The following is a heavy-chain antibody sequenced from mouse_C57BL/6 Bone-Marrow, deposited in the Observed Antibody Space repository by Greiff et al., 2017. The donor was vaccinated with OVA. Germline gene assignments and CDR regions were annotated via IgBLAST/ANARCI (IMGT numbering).Heavy chain of an antibody. J-gene: IGHJ2*01. CDR3: ARRGITTGGYYFDY. CDR1: GYTFTGYW. Sequence: VKLQQSGAELMKPGASVKLSCKATGYTFTGYWIEWVKQRPGHGLEWIGEILPGSGSTNYNEKFKGKATFTAATSSNTAYMQLSSLPTEDSAIDYCARRGITTGGYYFDYWGQGTTLTVSS. D-gene: IGHD2-4*01. V-gene: IGHV1-9*01. CDR2: ILPGSGST.